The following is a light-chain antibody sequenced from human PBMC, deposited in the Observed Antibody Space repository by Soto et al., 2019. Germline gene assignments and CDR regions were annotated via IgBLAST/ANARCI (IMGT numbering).Light chain of an antibody. Sequence: EIVLTQSPGTLSLSPGERATLSCRASQSVRTNVAWYQQIPGQAPRLLVYGASTRATGVPARFTGSGSGIEFSLTISSLLSEDSAFYYCQQYFNWPLTWTFGPGTKVQIK. J-gene: IGKJ1*01. CDR1: QSVRTN. CDR2: GAS. V-gene: IGKV3-15*01. CDR3: QQYFNWPLTWT.